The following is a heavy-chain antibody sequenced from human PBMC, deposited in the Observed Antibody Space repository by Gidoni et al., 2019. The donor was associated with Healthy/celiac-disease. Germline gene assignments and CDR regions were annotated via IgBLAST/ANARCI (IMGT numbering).Heavy chain of an antibody. CDR2: ISSSSSYI. CDR1: GFTFSSYS. Sequence: EVQLVESGGGLVKPGGSLRLSCSASGFTFSSYSMNWVRQAPGKGLEWVSSISSSSSYIYYADSVKGRFTISRDNAKNSLYLQMNSLRAEDTAVYYCARDRDRSIARGGYYGMDVWGQGTTVTVSS. J-gene: IGHJ6*02. V-gene: IGHV3-21*01. D-gene: IGHD6-6*01. CDR3: ARDRDRSIARGGYYGMDV.